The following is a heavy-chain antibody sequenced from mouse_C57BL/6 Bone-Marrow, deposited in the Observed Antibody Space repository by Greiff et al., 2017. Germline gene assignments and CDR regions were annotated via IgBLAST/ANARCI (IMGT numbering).Heavy chain of an antibody. J-gene: IGHJ3*01. CDR3: AGYDYEFAY. CDR1: GFSFTSYG. CDR2: IWIDGST. D-gene: IGHD2-4*01. Sequence: VQLKESGPGLVAPSQSLSITCTVSGFSFTSYGVHWVRQTPGKGLEWLVVIWIDGSTTYKSTLKSRLSISKDNTKSQVFLQMNSLQTVDTPMYYCAGYDYEFAYGGQGTLFTVSA. V-gene: IGHV2-6*03.